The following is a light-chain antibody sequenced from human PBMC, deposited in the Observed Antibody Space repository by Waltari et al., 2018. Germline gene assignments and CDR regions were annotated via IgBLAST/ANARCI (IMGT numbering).Light chain of an antibody. J-gene: IGLJ3*02. Sequence: QSVLTQPPSASGAPGQTVAISCSGSASNIGSSVVTWYQQLPGTTPTLLIYSNDQRPSGVTGRFSGSKSATSASRAIGGRQSEYEAHYYCAAWDDSINGPAFGGGTKLTVL. CDR3: AAWDDSINGPA. CDR1: ASNIGSSV. CDR2: SND. V-gene: IGLV1-44*01.